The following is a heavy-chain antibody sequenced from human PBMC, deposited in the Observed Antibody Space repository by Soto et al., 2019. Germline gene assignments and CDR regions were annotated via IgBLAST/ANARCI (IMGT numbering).Heavy chain of an antibody. Sequence: QVQLQESGPGLVKPSQTLSLTCTVSGGSISIGVYYWNWIRQHPGKGLEWIGYTYHTGSTYSNPSLESRVTISVDPSKNQFSLKLSSVTAAATAVYYCARIGNPDASLYFDYWGQGTLVTVSS. CDR2: TYHTGST. V-gene: IGHV4-31*03. CDR3: ARIGNPDASLYFDY. CDR1: GGSISIGVYY. J-gene: IGHJ4*02. D-gene: IGHD2-2*01.